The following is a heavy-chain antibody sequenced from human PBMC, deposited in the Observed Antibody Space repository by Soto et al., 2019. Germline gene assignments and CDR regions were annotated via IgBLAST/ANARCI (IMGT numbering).Heavy chain of an antibody. CDR1: GFTFSEST. D-gene: IGHD2-15*01. Sequence: GGSLRLSCSASGFTFSESTIYWVRQVPGKGLEAISAVSTSGRSTYYADSVKDRSRISRDNSKNTIYLQMGSLRPEDTARYYCVKQAHGLDGVAFDYWGRGTQVTVSS. CDR3: VKQAHGLDGVAFDY. CDR2: VSTSGRST. J-gene: IGHJ4*01. V-gene: IGHV3-64D*06.